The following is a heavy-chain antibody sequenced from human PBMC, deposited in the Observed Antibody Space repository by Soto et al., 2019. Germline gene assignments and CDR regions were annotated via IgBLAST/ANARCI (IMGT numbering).Heavy chain of an antibody. D-gene: IGHD1-26*01. CDR3: ARHPRLESYRSSSDFDY. CDR1: GGSISSSSYY. V-gene: IGHV4-39*01. CDR2: IYYSGST. J-gene: IGHJ4*02. Sequence: SETLSLTCTVSGGSISSSSYYWGWIRQPPGKGLEWIGSIYYSGSTYYNPSLKSRVTISVDTSKNQFSLKRSSVTAADTAVYYCARHPRLESYRSSSDFDYRGQGTLVTSPQ.